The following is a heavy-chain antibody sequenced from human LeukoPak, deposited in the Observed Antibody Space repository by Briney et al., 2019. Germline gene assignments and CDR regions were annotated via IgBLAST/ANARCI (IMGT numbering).Heavy chain of an antibody. CDR3: ARHPGIVVVVAATYGWFDP. Sequence: PSQTLSLTCTVSGGSISSGYYWGWIRQPPGKGLEWIGSIYHSGSTYYSPSLKSRVTISVDTSKNQFSLKLSSVTAADTAVYYCARHPGIVVVVAATYGWFDPWGQGTLVTVSS. V-gene: IGHV4-38-2*02. CDR2: IYHSGST. CDR1: GGSISSGYY. J-gene: IGHJ5*02. D-gene: IGHD2-15*01.